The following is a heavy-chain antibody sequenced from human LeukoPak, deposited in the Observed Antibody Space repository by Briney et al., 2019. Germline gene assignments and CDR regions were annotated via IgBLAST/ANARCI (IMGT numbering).Heavy chain of an antibody. J-gene: IGHJ3*02. CDR3: ARDLVTVIKGFDI. D-gene: IGHD4-17*01. Sequence: PSETLSLTCAVSDDSFSSHYWTWIRQPPGKGLAWIGYISYIGSTNYNPSLKSRVTISIDTSKNEFSLKLTSVTAADTAVYYCARDLVTVIKGFDIWGQGTMVTVSS. V-gene: IGHV4-59*11. CDR1: DDSFSSHY. CDR2: ISYIGST.